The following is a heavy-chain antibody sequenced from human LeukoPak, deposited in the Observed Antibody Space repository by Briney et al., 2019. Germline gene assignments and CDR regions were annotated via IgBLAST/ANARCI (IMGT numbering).Heavy chain of an antibody. CDR3: ARGVYNYYYMDV. Sequence: SETLSLTCTVSDASMSSHYWIWVRQPPGRGLGWIGYVFSTGDTTYSPSLKSRVTISVDMSENQFSLKLNSVTAADTAVYYCARGVYNYYYMDVWGRGATVTVSS. J-gene: IGHJ6*03. CDR2: VFSTGDT. CDR1: DASMSSHY. V-gene: IGHV4-59*11.